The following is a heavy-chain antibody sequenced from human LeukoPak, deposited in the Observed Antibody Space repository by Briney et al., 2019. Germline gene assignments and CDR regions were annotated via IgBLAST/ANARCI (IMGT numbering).Heavy chain of an antibody. Sequence: GVSLRLSCAVSGFTFISYGMQWVRQAPGKGLAWVSRIHTEGSGTAYADSVKGRFTISRDNAKNTLYLQMNSLRAEDTALYYCARELPRQVTLDYWGQGTLVTVSS. CDR2: IHTEGSGT. J-gene: IGHJ4*01. CDR3: ARELPRQVTLDY. D-gene: IGHD2-21*02. V-gene: IGHV3-74*01. CDR1: GFTFISYG.